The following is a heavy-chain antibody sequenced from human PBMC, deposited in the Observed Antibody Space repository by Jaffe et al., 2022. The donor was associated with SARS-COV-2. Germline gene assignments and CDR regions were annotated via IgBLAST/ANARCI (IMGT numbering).Heavy chain of an antibody. CDR2: IYSGGST. D-gene: IGHD3-22*01. Sequence: EVQLVESGGGLIQPGGSLRLSCAASGFTVSSNYMSWVRQAPGKGLEWVSVIYSGGSTYYADSVKGRFTISRDNSKNTLYLQMNSLRAEDTAVYYCARVAGYDSSGYYYRLWYFDLWGRGTLVTVSS. J-gene: IGHJ2*01. CDR3: ARVAGYDSSGYYYRLWYFDL. V-gene: IGHV3-53*01. CDR1: GFTVSSNY.